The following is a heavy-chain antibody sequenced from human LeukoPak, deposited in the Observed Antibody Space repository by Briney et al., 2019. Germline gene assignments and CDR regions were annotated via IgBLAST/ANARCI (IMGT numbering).Heavy chain of an antibody. CDR3: ARGYSGSYHYYFDY. J-gene: IGHJ4*02. CDR1: GGSISSYY. V-gene: IGHV4-59*01. D-gene: IGHD1-26*01. Sequence: SETLSLTCTVSGGSISSYYWSWIRQPPGKGLEWIGYIYYSGSTNYNPSLKSRVTISVDTSKNQFSLKLSSVTAADTAVYYCARGYSGSYHYYFDYWGQGTLVTVSS. CDR2: IYYSGST.